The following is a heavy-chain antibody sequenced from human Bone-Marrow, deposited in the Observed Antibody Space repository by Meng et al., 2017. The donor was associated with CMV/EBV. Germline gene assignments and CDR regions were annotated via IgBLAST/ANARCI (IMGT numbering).Heavy chain of an antibody. V-gene: IGHV3-11*01. CDR3: ARVLRGYSGYDSTYYYYGMDV. CDR1: GFTFSDYY. D-gene: IGHD5-12*01. Sequence: GGSLRLSCAASGFTFSDYYMSWIRQAPGKGLEWVSYISSSGSTIYYADSVKGRFTISRDNAKNSLYLQMNSLRAEDTAVYYCARVLRGYSGYDSTYYYYGMDVWGQGPTVTVYS. J-gene: IGHJ6*02. CDR2: ISSSGSTI.